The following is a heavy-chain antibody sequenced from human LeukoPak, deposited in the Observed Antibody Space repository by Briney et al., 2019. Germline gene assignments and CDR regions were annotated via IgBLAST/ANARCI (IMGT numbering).Heavy chain of an antibody. CDR1: GGSISSGDYY. CDR2: IFYSGST. J-gene: IGHJ4*02. D-gene: IGHD2-2*01. V-gene: IGHV4-39*01. Sequence: SETLSLTCTVSGGSISSGDYYWSWIRQPPGKGLEWIGTIFYSGSTYYNPSLKSRVTIPVDTSKNQFSLRLSSVTAADTAIYYCARLSGVPAALDYWGQGTLVTVSS. CDR3: ARLSGVPAALDY.